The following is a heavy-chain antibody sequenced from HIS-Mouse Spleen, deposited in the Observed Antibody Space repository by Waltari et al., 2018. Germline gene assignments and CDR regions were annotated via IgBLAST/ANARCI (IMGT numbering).Heavy chain of an antibody. J-gene: IGHJ5*02. CDR1: GGSISSSSYY. V-gene: IGHV4-39*07. Sequence: QLQLQESGPGLVKPSETLSPTCTVPGGSISSSSYYWGWIRQPPGKGLEWIGSIYYSGSTYYNPSLKSRVTISVDTSKNQFSLKLSSVTAADTAVYYCARDYGDNWFDPWGQGTLVTVSS. D-gene: IGHD4-17*01. CDR3: ARDYGDNWFDP. CDR2: IYYSGST.